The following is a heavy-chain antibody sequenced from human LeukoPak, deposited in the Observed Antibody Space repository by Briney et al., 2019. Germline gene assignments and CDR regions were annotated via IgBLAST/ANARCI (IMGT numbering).Heavy chain of an antibody. CDR1: GYTFTSYN. CDR2: MHPNNGDT. D-gene: IGHD2-2*01. CDR3: ARELIVLEPAARRYNYYMDV. Sequence: ASVKVSCKASGYTFTSYNINWVRQAPGQGLEWMAWMHPNNGDTGYAQKFQDRVTVTSNTSISTAYMELRSLTSEDTAAYYCARELIVLEPAARRYNYYMDVWGIGTTVSVSS. J-gene: IGHJ6*03. V-gene: IGHV1-8*03.